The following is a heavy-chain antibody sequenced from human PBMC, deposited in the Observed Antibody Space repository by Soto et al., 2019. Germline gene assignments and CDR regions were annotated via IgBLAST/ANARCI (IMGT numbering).Heavy chain of an antibody. J-gene: IGHJ4*02. Sequence: GGSLRLSCAASGFTFSSHGMHWVRQAPGKGLEWVAVVCDDGGNKYYADSVKGRFTISRDNTKNTLYLQMNSLRAEDTAVYYCAKAGFSSSWSPTYFDYWGQGTLVTVSS. CDR1: GFTFSSHG. V-gene: IGHV3-33*03. D-gene: IGHD6-13*01. CDR3: AKAGFSSSWSPTYFDY. CDR2: VCDDGGNK.